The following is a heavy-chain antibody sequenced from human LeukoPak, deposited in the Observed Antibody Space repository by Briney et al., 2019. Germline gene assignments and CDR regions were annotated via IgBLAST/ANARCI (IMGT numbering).Heavy chain of an antibody. CDR1: GFTFSTYT. CDR2: ISFDGYDT. CDR3: ARKGSAISPLDF. Sequence: GGSLGLSCAASGFTFSTYTMNWVRQAPGKGLEWVSTISFDGYDTYYADSVKGRFTMSRDNSKNILYLQMNSLRVDDTAVYFCARKGSAISPLDFWGQGTLVTVSP. J-gene: IGHJ4*02. D-gene: IGHD2-2*02. V-gene: IGHV3-23*01.